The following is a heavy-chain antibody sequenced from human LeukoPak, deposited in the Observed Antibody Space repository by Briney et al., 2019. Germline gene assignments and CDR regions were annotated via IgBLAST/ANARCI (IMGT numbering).Heavy chain of an antibody. CDR2: INHSGST. J-gene: IGHJ5*02. CDR3: ARGKGGWFDP. CDR1: GGSFSGYY. V-gene: IGHV4-34*01. D-gene: IGHD3-16*01. Sequence: SETLSLTCAVYGGSFSGYYWSWVRQPPGKGLEWIGEINHSGSTNYNPSLKSRVTISVDTSKNQFSLKLSSVAAAATAVYYCARGKGGWFDPWGQGTLVTVSS.